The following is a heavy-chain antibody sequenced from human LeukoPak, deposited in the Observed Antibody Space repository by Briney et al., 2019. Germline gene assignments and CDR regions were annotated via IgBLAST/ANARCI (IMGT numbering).Heavy chain of an antibody. CDR1: GFTFSSYA. V-gene: IGHV3-30*04. J-gene: IGHJ4*02. D-gene: IGHD3-10*01. CDR2: ISYDGSNK. CDR3: ARDAESWFVY. Sequence: GRSLRLSCAASGFTFSSYAMHWVRQAPGKGLEWVAVISYDGSNKYYADSVKGRFTISRDNSKNTLYLQMNSLRAEDTAVYYCARDAESWFVYWGQGTLVTVSS.